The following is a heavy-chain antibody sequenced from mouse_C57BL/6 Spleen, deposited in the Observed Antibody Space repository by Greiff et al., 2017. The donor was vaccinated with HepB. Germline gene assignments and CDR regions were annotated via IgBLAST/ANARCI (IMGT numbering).Heavy chain of an antibody. J-gene: IGHJ4*01. Sequence: QVQLQHSGPELVKPGASVKLSCKASGYTFTSYDINWVKQRPGQGLEWIGWIYPRDGSTKYNEKFKGKATLTVDTSSSTAYMELHSLTSEDSAVYFCARSRSSYAMDYWGQGTSVTVSS. CDR1: GYTFTSYD. D-gene: IGHD1-1*01. CDR3: ARSRSSYAMDY. CDR2: IYPRDGST. V-gene: IGHV1-85*01.